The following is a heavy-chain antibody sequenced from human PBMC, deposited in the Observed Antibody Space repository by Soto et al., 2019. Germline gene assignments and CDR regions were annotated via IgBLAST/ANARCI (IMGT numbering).Heavy chain of an antibody. CDR2: ISGSGGST. J-gene: IGHJ4*02. Sequence: EVQLLESGGGLVQPGGPLRLSCAASGFTLGTYVMPWVRQAQGKGLEWVSVISGSGGSTNYADPVKGRFTISRDNTKNTLYLQMNSLRVEDTAVYYCAKDRKGSYCSGGTCYSFDYWGQGTLVTVPS. CDR3: AKDRKGSYCSGGTCYSFDY. D-gene: IGHD2-15*01. V-gene: IGHV3-23*01. CDR1: GFTLGTYV.